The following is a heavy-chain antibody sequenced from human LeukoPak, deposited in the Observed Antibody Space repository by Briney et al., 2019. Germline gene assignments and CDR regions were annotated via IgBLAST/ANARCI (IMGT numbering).Heavy chain of an antibody. CDR1: GFTFSSYA. CDR2: ISGSGGST. D-gene: IGHD6-13*01. Sequence: GGSLRLSCAASGFTFSSYAMSWVRQAPGKGLEWVSAISGSGGSTYYADSVEGRFTISRDNSKNTLYLQMNSLRAEDTAVYYCALYSSSWYSPFDYWGRGTLATVSS. J-gene: IGHJ4*02. V-gene: IGHV3-23*01. CDR3: ALYSSSWYSPFDY.